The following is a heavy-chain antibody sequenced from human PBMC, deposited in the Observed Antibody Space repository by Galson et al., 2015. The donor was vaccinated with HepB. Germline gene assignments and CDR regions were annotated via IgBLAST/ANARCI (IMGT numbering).Heavy chain of an antibody. J-gene: IGHJ4*02. CDR3: AKTIVGATRRFDY. CDR2: MNPNSGNT. Sequence: SVKVSCKASGYTFTSYDINWVRQATGQGLEWMGWMNPNSGNTGYAQKFQGRVTMTRNTSISTAYMELSSLRSEDTAVYYCAKTIVGATRRFDYWGQGTLVTVSS. CDR1: GYTFTSYD. V-gene: IGHV1-8*01. D-gene: IGHD1-26*01.